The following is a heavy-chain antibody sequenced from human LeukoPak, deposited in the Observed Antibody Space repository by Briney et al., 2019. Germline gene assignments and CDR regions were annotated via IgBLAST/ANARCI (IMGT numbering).Heavy chain of an antibody. D-gene: IGHD6-13*01. CDR2: INHSGST. Sequence: SETLSLTCTVSGVSISGYYWSWIRQPPGKGLEWIGEINHSGSTNYNPSLKSRVTISVDTSKNQFSLKLSSVTAADTAVYYCARDAAYSSSWYRGLNWFDPWGQGTLVTVSS. CDR3: ARDAAYSSSWYRGLNWFDP. V-gene: IGHV4-34*01. CDR1: GVSISGYY. J-gene: IGHJ5*02.